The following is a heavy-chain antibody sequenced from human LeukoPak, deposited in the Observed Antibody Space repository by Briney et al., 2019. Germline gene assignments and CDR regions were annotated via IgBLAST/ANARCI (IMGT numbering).Heavy chain of an antibody. D-gene: IGHD6-13*01. CDR1: GGTFSSYA. CDR3: ARASHDSSSWYTLDY. J-gene: IGHJ4*02. CDR2: IIPILGIA. Sequence: GSSVKVSCKASGGTFSSYAISWVRQAPGQGLEWVGRIIPILGIANYAQKFQGRVTITADKSTSTAYMELSSLRSEDTAVYYCARASHDSSSWYTLDYWGQGTLVTVSS. V-gene: IGHV1-69*04.